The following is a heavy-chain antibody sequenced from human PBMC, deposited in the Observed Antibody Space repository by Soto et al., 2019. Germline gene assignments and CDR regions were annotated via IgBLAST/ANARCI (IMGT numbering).Heavy chain of an antibody. V-gene: IGHV3-7*05. CDR2: IKQDGSEK. D-gene: IGHD2-2*01. J-gene: IGHJ4*02. CDR3: AISLSAIPCDS. Sequence: EAQLVKSGGGLVQSGGSLRLSCAASGFTFSSYWMSWVRQGPGKGPEWVANIKQDGSEKYNVDSVKGRLTISRDNAKNSLYLQMTILRAEDTAVYHWAISLSAIPCDSWGQGTLVTVSS. CDR1: GFTFSSYW.